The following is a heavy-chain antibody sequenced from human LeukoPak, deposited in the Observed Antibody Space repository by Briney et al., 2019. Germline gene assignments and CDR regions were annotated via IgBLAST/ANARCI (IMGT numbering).Heavy chain of an antibody. V-gene: IGHV3-66*01. CDR3: ASNVDTAMVGGDYYFDY. CDR1: GFTVSSNY. Sequence: GGSLRLSCAAPGFTVSSNYMSWVRQAPGKGLEWVSVIYSGGSTYYADSVKGRFTISRDNSKNTLYLQMNSLRAEDTAVYYCASNVDTAMVGGDYYFDYRGQGTLVTVSS. CDR2: IYSGGST. D-gene: IGHD5-18*01. J-gene: IGHJ4*02.